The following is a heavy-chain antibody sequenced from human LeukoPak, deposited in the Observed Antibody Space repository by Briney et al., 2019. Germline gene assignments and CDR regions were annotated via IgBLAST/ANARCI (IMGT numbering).Heavy chain of an antibody. V-gene: IGHV3-23*01. CDR1: GFTFSSYA. Sequence: GGSLRLSCAASGFTFSSYAMSWVRQAPGKGLEWVSAISGSGGSTYYADSVKGRFTISRDNSKNTLYLQINSLRADDTAVYYCAKTKDGRFFPFHYWGQGTLVTVSS. J-gene: IGHJ4*02. CDR3: AKTKDGRFFPFHY. D-gene: IGHD3-3*01. CDR2: ISGSGGST.